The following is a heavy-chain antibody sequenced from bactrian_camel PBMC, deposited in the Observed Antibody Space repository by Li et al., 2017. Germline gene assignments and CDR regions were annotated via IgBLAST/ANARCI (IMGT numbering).Heavy chain of an antibody. CDR1: GDTYTRRC. D-gene: IGHD3*01. CDR2: IYTGGGST. Sequence: DVQLVESGGGSVQPGGSLRLTCVASGDTYTRRCMGWFRQAPGKEREMVATIYTGGGSTHYTDSGKGRFTISRANAKNAIVLQMNSLKPEDTATYYCAATKYGDYCPAGDWAAMGVYIYWGQGTQVTVS. J-gene: IGHJ4*01. CDR3: AATKYGDYCPAGDWAAMGVYIY. V-gene: IGHV3S31*01.